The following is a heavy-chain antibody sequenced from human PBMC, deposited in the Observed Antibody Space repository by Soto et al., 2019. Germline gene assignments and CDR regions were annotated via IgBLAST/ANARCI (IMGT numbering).Heavy chain of an antibody. CDR1: GGSISSSSYY. CDR2: MYNTGST. CDR3: ARDLWGYCGTDCYPLDV. D-gene: IGHD2-21*02. Sequence: AETLSLTCTVSGGSISSSSYYWSWIRQSPGKGLEWIGYMYNTGSTVYNPSFKSRVTISVDTSKNQFSLKLNSVTAADTAVYYCARDLWGYCGTDCYPLDVWGQGTTVTVSS. J-gene: IGHJ6*02. V-gene: IGHV4-61*01.